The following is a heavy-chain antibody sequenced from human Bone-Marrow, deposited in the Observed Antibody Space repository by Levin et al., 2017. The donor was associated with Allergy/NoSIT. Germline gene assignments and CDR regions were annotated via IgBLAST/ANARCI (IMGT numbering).Heavy chain of an antibody. Sequence: QRGESLKISCSVSGFTFSTFAMHWVRQTAGKGLEWVAVISFDGVHQFYAASVKGRFTISRDNYNNRLFLQMNDLRLEDTALYYCVRDDLWDAPDYFNYWGQGTLVTVSS. D-gene: IGHD3-16*01. V-gene: IGHV3-30*04. CDR3: VRDDLWDAPDYFNY. CDR1: GFTFSTFA. J-gene: IGHJ4*02. CDR2: ISFDGVHQ.